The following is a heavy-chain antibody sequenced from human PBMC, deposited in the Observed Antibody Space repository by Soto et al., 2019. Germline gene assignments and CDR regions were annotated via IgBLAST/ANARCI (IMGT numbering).Heavy chain of an antibody. CDR2: ISGSGGST. CDR3: AKATRGGAAALIRDY. CDR1: GFTFSIYA. V-gene: IGHV3-23*01. Sequence: GGSLRLSCAAAGFTFSIYAMSWVRQAPGKGLEWVSAISGSGGSTYYADSVKGRFTISRDNSKNTLYLQMNSLRADDTAVYYCAKATRGGAAALIRDYWGQGTLVTVSS. J-gene: IGHJ4*02. D-gene: IGHD6-13*01.